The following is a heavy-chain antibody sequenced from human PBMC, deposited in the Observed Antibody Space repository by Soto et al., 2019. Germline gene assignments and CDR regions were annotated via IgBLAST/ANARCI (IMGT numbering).Heavy chain of an antibody. V-gene: IGHV4-59*01. CDR2: VYYSGST. D-gene: IGHD2-21*01. CDR1: GGSIRNVY. Sequence: PSETLSLTCTVSGGSIRNVYWSWTRQPPGKGLEWIGYVYYSGSTLYNPSLESRVTMSIDMSKKQVSLKLTSVIAADTAVYYCARTRMIESWIDYWGHGTLVTVSS. CDR3: ARTRMIESWIDY. J-gene: IGHJ4*01.